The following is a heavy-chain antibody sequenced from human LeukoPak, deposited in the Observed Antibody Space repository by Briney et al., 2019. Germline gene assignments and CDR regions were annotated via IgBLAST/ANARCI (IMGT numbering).Heavy chain of an antibody. CDR1: RRTFSSYA. CDR3: ARDDVMITFGGVIV. Sequence: SVKVSCKASRRTFSSYAISWVRQAPGQGLEWMGRIIPIFGTANYTQKFQGRVTITTDESTSTAYMELSSLRSEDTAVYYCARDDVMITFGGVIVWGQGTLVTVS. D-gene: IGHD3-16*02. CDR2: IIPIFGTA. J-gene: IGHJ4*02. V-gene: IGHV1-69*05.